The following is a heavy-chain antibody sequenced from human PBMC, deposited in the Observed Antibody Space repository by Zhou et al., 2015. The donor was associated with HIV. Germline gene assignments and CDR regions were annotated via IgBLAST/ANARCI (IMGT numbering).Heavy chain of an antibody. CDR3: ASPVAVTTRLLGAFDI. J-gene: IGHJ3*02. V-gene: IGHV1-69*02. CDR2: IIPILGIA. Sequence: QVQLVQSGAEVKKPGSSVKVSCKASGGTFSSYTISWVRQAPGQGLEWMGRIIPILGIANYAQKFQGRVTITADKSTSTAYMELSSLRSEDTAVYYCASPVAVTTRLLGAFDIWGQGTMVTVSS. CDR1: GGTFSSYT. D-gene: IGHD1-26*01.